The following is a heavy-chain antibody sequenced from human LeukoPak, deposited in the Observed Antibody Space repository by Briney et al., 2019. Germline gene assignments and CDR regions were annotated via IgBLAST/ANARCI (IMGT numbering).Heavy chain of an antibody. D-gene: IGHD5-24*01. V-gene: IGHV3-48*04. J-gene: IGHJ6*02. Sequence: GGSLRLSCAASGFTFSSYSMNWVRQAPGKGLEWVSYISSSSSTIYYADSVKGRFTISRDNAKNSLYVQTNSLRAEDTAVYYCAREIDRVATIPYYYYGMDVWGQGTTVTVSS. CDR2: ISSSSSTI. CDR1: GFTFSSYS. CDR3: AREIDRVATIPYYYYGMDV.